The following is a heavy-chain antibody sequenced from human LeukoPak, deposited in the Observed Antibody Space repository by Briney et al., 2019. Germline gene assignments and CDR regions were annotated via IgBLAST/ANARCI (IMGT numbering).Heavy chain of an antibody. CDR1: GFTLEDYA. D-gene: IGHD5-12*01. CDR3: APFGGYDFPVEMDS. CDR2: INWNGLST. J-gene: IGHJ4*02. Sequence: GRSLRLSCAASGFTLEDYAMHWVRHGPGKGLEWVAGINWNGLSTGYADSVKGRFTISRDNAKNSLYLQMNSLRAEDSALYFCAPFGGYDFPVEMDSWGPGTLVTVSS. V-gene: IGHV3-9*01.